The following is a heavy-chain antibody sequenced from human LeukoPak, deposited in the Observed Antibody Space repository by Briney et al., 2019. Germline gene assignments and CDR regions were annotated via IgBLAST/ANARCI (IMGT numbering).Heavy chain of an antibody. CDR2: INPNSGGT. Sequence: ASVKVSCKASGYTFTGYYMHWVRQAPGQGLEGMGWINPNSGGTNYAQKFQGRVTMTRDTSISTAYMELSRLRSDDTAVYYCARVRNSGGSSDFDYWGQGTLVTVSS. D-gene: IGHD2-15*01. V-gene: IGHV1-2*02. J-gene: IGHJ4*02. CDR1: GYTFTGYY. CDR3: ARVRNSGGSSDFDY.